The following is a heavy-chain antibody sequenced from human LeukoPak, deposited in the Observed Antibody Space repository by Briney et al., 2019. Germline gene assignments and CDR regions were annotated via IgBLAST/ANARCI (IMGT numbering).Heavy chain of an antibody. Sequence: GESLKISCKGSGYSFTSYWITWVRQMPGKGLEWRGRIDPSDSYTTYSPSFQGHVTISADRSISTAYLQWRSLKASDTAMYYCARDSPTSQLLSPVESLRGDYSGQGTLVTVSS. CDR3: ARDSPTSQLLSPVESLRGDY. CDR1: GYSFTSYW. D-gene: IGHD2-15*01. J-gene: IGHJ4*02. V-gene: IGHV5-10-1*01. CDR2: IDPSDSYT.